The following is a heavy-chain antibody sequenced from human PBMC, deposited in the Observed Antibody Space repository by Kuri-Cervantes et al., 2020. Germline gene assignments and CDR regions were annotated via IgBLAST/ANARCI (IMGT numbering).Heavy chain of an antibody. Sequence: GSLRLSCAVYGGSFSGYYWSWIRQPPGKGLEWIGEINHSGSTNYNPSLKSRVTISVDTSKNRFSLKLSSVTAADTAVYYCARASHGSGSHYHKRLYNWFDPWGQGTLVTVSS. V-gene: IGHV4-34*01. CDR2: INHSGST. J-gene: IGHJ5*02. CDR3: ARASHGSGSHYHKRLYNWFDP. D-gene: IGHD3-10*01. CDR1: GGSFSGYY.